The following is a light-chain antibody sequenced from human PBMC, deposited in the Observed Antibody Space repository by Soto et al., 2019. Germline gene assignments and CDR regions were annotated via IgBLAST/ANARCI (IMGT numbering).Light chain of an antibody. V-gene: IGKV1-5*01. Sequence: DIQMTQSPSTLSASVGDRVTITCRASQSISSWLAWYQQKPGKAPKLLIYDASSLESGVPSRFSGSGSGTEFPLTISSLQPDDFTTYYCQQYNSYSPWTFGQGNKVDIK. CDR3: QQYNSYSPWT. CDR1: QSISSW. J-gene: IGKJ1*01. CDR2: DAS.